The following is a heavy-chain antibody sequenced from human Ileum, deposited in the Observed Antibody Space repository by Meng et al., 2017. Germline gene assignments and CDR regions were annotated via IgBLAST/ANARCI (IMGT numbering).Heavy chain of an antibody. CDR3: ARRAHYGDPPR. D-gene: IGHD4-17*01. V-gene: IGHV4-39*01. CDR2: IYYGGST. CDR1: SGSFTNNNYY. J-gene: IGHJ4*02. Sequence: QVQLQESGPGPVKPSETLSLTCSVSSGSFTNNNYYWVWIRRPPGKGLEWIGSIYYGGSTYYNPSLKSRVTISVDTSTNQFSLKLISVTAADTAVYYCARRAHYGDPPRWGQGTLVTVSS.